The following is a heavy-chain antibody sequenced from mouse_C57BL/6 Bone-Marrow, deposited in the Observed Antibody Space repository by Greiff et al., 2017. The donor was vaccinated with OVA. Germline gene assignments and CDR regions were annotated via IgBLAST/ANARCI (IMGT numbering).Heavy chain of an antibody. V-gene: IGHV1-22*01. CDR3: ARFHLFITTVKGDY. J-gene: IGHJ2*01. D-gene: IGHD1-1*01. Sequence: EVQLQESGPELVKPGASVKMSCKASGYTFTDYNMHWVKQSHGKSLEWIGYINPNNGGTSYNQKFKGKATLTVNKSSSTAYMELRSLTSEDSAVYYCARFHLFITTVKGDYWGQGTTLTVSS. CDR1: GYTFTDYN. CDR2: INPNNGGT.